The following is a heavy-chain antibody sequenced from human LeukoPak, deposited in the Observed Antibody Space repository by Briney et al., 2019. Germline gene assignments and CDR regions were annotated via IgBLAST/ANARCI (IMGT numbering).Heavy chain of an antibody. D-gene: IGHD5-24*01. CDR3: AKDSDGSDY. J-gene: IGHJ4*02. Sequence: GGSLRLSCAASGFTFSSHNMNWVRQAPGKGLEWVSAISGNGDSTYYADSVKGRFTISRDNSKNTLYLQMNSLRAEDTAVYYCAKDSDGSDYWGQGTLVTVSS. CDR2: ISGNGDST. CDR1: GFTFSSHN. V-gene: IGHV3-23*01.